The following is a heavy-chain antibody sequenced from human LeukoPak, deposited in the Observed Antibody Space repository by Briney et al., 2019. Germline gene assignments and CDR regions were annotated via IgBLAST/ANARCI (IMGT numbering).Heavy chain of an antibody. V-gene: IGHV1-2*02. CDR3: ARDGTQDIVVVPAAIHL. D-gene: IGHD2-2*01. Sequence: ASVKVSCKASGYTFTGYYMHWVRQAPGQGLEWMGWINPNSGGTSYAQKFQGRVTMTRDTSISTAYMELSRLRSDDTAVYYCARDGTQDIVVVPAAIHLWGQGTLVTVSS. CDR1: GYTFTGYY. CDR2: INPNSGGT. J-gene: IGHJ4*02.